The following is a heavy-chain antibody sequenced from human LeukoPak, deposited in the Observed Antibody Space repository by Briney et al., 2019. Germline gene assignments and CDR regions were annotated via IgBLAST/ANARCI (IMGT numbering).Heavy chain of an antibody. D-gene: IGHD1-26*01. CDR2: TYYRSKWYN. CDR1: GGSVSSNSAA. V-gene: IGHV6-1*01. J-gene: IGHJ4*02. Sequence: SQTLSLTCAISGGSVSSNSAAWNWIRQSPSRGLEWLGRTYYRSKWYNDYAVSVKSRITINPDTSKNQFSLQLNSVTPEDTAVYYCARVNSGSYYVVDYYFDYWGQGTLVTVSS. CDR3: ARVNSGSYYVVDYYFDY.